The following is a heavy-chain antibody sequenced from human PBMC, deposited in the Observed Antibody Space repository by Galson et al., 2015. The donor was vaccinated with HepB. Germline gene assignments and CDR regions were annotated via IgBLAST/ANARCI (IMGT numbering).Heavy chain of an antibody. D-gene: IGHD6-13*01. V-gene: IGHV3-30*18. J-gene: IGHJ6*02. CDR3: AKDQPNSSSWYGGGLGYYYYYGMDV. CDR1: GFTFSSYG. Sequence: SLRLSCAASGFTFSSYGMHWVRQAPGKGLEWVAVISYDGSNKYYADSVKGRFTISRDNSKNTLYLQMNSLRAEDTAVYYCAKDQPNSSSWYGGGLGYYYYYGMDVWGQGTTVTVSS. CDR2: ISYDGSNK.